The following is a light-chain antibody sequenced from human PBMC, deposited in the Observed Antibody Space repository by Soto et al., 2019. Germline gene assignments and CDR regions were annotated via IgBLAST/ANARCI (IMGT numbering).Light chain of an antibody. CDR3: QQSNSYSPRNT. Sequence: DIQMTQSPSTLSASVGDRVTITCRASQSISSWLAWYQQKPGKAPKLLIYDASSLESGVPSRFSGSGSGTEFTLTISSLQPDDFATYSGQQSNSYSPRNTFGQGTKLEIK. CDR1: QSISSW. V-gene: IGKV1-5*01. J-gene: IGKJ2*01. CDR2: DAS.